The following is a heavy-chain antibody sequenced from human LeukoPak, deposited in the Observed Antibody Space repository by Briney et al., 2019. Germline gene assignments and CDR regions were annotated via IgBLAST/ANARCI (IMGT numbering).Heavy chain of an antibody. J-gene: IGHJ4*02. D-gene: IGHD3-22*01. CDR1: GYTLTSYY. CDR3: ARDQYYDSSGYYDY. Sequence: ASVKVSCKVSGYTLTSYYMHWVRQAPGQGLEWMGWINPNSGGTNYAQKFQGRVTMTRDTSISTAYMELSRLRSDDTAVYYCARDQYYDSSGYYDYWGQGTLVTVSS. V-gene: IGHV1-2*02. CDR2: INPNSGGT.